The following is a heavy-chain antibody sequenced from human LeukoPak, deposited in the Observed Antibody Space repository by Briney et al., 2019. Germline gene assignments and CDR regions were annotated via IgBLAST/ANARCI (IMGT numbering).Heavy chain of an antibody. CDR3: AKDGTTTITFDY. CDR1: GFTFSSYA. D-gene: IGHD1-1*01. Sequence: PGGSLRLSCAASGFTFSSYAMSWVRQAPGKGLEWVSVVSGSGGDTYYRDPVKGRFTISRDNSKNTLYLQMNSLRAEDTAVYYCAKDGTTTITFDYWGQGTLVTVSS. V-gene: IGHV3-23*01. CDR2: VSGSGGDT. J-gene: IGHJ4*02.